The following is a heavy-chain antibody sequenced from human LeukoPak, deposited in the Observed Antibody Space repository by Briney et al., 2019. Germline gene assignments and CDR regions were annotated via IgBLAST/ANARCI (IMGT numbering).Heavy chain of an antibody. V-gene: IGHV4-30-2*01. CDR3: ARGARGTRFDP. Sequence: SETLSLTCAVSGGSISSGGYSWSWIRQPPGKGLEWIGYIYHSGSTYYNPSLKSRVTISVDRSKNQFSLKLSSVTAADTAVYYCARGARGTRFDPWGQGTLVTVSS. CDR2: IYHSGST. CDR1: GGSISSGGYS. J-gene: IGHJ5*02.